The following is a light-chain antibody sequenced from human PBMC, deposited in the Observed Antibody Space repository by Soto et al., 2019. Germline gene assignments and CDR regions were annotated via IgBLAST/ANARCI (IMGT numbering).Light chain of an antibody. J-gene: IGKJ1*01. CDR2: GAS. V-gene: IGKV3-20*01. CDR3: QHYGRSRT. Sequence: EIVLTQSPGTLSLSPGERATLSCRASQSVSSSYLAWYQQKPGQAPRLLIYGASSRATGIPDRFSGSGSGTDFTLTINRLAPEDFAVYYCQHYGRSRTFGQGTKVDIK. CDR1: QSVSSSY.